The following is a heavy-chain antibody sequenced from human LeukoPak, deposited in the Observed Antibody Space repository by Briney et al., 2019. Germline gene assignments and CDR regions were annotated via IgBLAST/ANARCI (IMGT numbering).Heavy chain of an antibody. V-gene: IGHV3-21*01. Sequence: GGSLGLSSAASGFTFSSYSMNWVRQAPGKGLEWVSSISSSSDYIYYADSVKGRFTISRDNAKNSLYLQMNSLRAEDTAVYYCARASGYCGGGSCYGVYWGQGTLVTVSS. CDR3: ARASGYCGGGSCYGVY. J-gene: IGHJ4*02. CDR1: GFTFSSYS. D-gene: IGHD2-15*01. CDR2: ISSSSDYI.